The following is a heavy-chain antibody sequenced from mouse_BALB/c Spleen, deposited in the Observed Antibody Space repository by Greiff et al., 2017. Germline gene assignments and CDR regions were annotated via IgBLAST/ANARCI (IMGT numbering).Heavy chain of an antibody. J-gene: IGHJ4*01. D-gene: IGHD3-1*01. CDR1: GFNIKDTY. V-gene: IGHV14-3*02. CDR3: ARQLGPR. Sequence: EVQVVESGAELVKPGASVKLSCTASGFNIKDTYMHWVKQRPEQGLEWIGRIDPANGNTKYDPKFQGKATITADTSSNTAYLQLSSLTSEDTAVYYCARQLGPRWGQGTSVTVSA. CDR2: IDPANGNT.